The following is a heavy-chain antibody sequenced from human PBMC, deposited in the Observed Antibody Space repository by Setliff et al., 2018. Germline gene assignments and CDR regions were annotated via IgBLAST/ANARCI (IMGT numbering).Heavy chain of an antibody. Sequence: GASVKVSCKASGYTFTSYGISWVRQAPGQGLEWMGWISAYNGIANYAQKFQGRVTITADESTSTAYMELNSLESEDTAVYYCARVDGAVNYFDYWGQGTLVTVSS. D-gene: IGHD3-10*01. CDR3: ARVDGAVNYFDY. V-gene: IGHV1-18*01. J-gene: IGHJ4*02. CDR1: GYTFTSYG. CDR2: ISAYNGIA.